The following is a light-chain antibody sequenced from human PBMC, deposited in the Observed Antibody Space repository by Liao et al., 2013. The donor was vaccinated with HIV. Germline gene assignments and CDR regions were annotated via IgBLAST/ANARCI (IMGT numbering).Light chain of an antibody. V-gene: IGLV3-21*01. J-gene: IGLJ2*01. CDR3: QSADSSGTYAV. CDR1: NIGSKS. CDR2: SDS. Sequence: SYELTQPPSVSVAPGKTARITCGGNNIGSKSVHWYQQKPGQAPVLVIYSDSDRPSGIPERFSGSNSGTTVTLTISGVQAEDEADYYCQSADSSGTYAVFGGGTKLTVL.